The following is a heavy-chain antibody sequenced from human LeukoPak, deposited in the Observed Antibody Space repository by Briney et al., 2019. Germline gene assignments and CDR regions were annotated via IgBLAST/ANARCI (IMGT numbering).Heavy chain of an antibody. CDR1: GYSFTDYY. J-gene: IGHJ6*03. CDR2: INPDSGGT. CDR3: ARGGHYYSYSMDV. V-gene: IGHV1-2*02. Sequence: GASVKVSCKASGYSFTDYYMHWVRQAPGQGLESMGWINPDSGGTNYPQKFQGRVTMTRDRSISTAYMELSRLRSDDTAVYYCARGGHYYSYSMDVWGKGTTVTVSS.